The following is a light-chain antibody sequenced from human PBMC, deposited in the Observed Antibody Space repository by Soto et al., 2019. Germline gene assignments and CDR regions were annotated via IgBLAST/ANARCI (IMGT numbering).Light chain of an antibody. CDR1: QSISSW. V-gene: IGKV1-5*01. CDR2: DAS. CDR3: QQYNSYPIT. Sequence: DIQMTQSPSTLSASVRDRFTITCLASQSISSWLAWYQQKPGKAPKLLIYDASSLESGVPSRFSGSGSGTEFTLTISSLQPDDFATYYCQQYNSYPITFGQGTRLEIK. J-gene: IGKJ5*01.